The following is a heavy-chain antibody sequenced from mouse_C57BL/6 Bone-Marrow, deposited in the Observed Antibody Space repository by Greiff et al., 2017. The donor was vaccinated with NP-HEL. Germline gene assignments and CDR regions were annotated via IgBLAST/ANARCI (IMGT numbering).Heavy chain of an antibody. CDR3: ARHHPRGLDY. CDR2: IYPSDSET. CDR1: GYTFTSYW. J-gene: IGHJ2*01. V-gene: IGHV1-61*01. Sequence: QVQLKQPGAELVRPGSSVKLSCKASGYTFTSYWMDWVKQRPGQGLEWIGNIYPSDSETHYNQKFKDKATLTVDKSSSTAYMQLSSLTSEDSAVYYCARHHPRGLDYWGQGTTLTVSS. D-gene: IGHD3-3*01.